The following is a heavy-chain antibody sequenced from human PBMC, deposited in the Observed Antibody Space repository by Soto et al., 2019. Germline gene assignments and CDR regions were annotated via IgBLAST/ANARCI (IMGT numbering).Heavy chain of an antibody. CDR3: AAGCSSTSCYRGGWFDP. Sequence: SVKVSCKASGGTFSSYAISWVRQAPGQGLEWMGGIIPIFGTANYAQKFQGRVTITADKSTSTAYMELSSLRSEDTAVYYCAAGCSSTSCYRGGWFDPWGKGTLVTVS. D-gene: IGHD2-2*02. V-gene: IGHV1-69*06. CDR2: IIPIFGTA. J-gene: IGHJ5*02. CDR1: GGTFSSYA.